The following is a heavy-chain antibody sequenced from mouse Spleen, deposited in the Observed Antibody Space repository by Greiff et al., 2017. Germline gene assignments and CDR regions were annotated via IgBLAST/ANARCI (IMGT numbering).Heavy chain of an antibody. CDR3: ARGGLVYGYDY. CDR1: GYTFTSYW. CDR2: INPSNGGT. D-gene: IGHD1-2*01. J-gene: IGHJ2*01. Sequence: QVQLQQPGTELVKPGASVKLSCKASGYTFTSYWMHWVKQRPGQGLEWIGNINPSNGGTNYNEKFKGKATFTADTSSNTAYMQLSSLTTEDSAIYYCARGGLVYGYDYWGQGTTLTVSS. V-gene: IGHV1-53*01.